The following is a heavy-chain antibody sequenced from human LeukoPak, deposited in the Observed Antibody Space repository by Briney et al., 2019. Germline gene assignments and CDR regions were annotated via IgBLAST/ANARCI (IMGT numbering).Heavy chain of an antibody. CDR2: INHSGST. V-gene: IGHV4-34*01. J-gene: IGHJ5*02. CDR1: GGSFSGYY. Sequence: SETLSLTCAVYGGSFSGYYWSWIRQPPGKGLKWIGEINHSGSTNYNPSLKSRVTISVDTSKNQFSLKLSSVTAADTAVYYCARHRYYYDSSGYYYQPWGQGTLVTVSS. D-gene: IGHD3-22*01. CDR3: ARHRYYYDSSGYYYQP.